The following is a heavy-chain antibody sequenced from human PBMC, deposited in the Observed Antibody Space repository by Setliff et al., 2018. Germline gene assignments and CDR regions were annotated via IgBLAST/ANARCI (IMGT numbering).Heavy chain of an antibody. CDR1: GYSFTSHY. Sequence: ASVKVSCKTSGYSFTSHYMHWVRQAPGQGLEWMGIINTGGGSASYAQKFQGRVTMTSDTSTSTVYMEVNSVTSDDTAMYFCARGGMAAAGRKGVFEHWGQGTLVTVSS. J-gene: IGHJ4*02. D-gene: IGHD6-13*01. CDR2: INTGGGSA. V-gene: IGHV1-46*01. CDR3: ARGGMAAAGRKGVFEH.